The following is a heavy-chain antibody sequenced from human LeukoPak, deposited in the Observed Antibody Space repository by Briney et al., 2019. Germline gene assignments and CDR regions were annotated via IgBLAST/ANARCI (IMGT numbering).Heavy chain of an antibody. CDR1: GGSFSGYY. Sequence: ETLSLTCAVYGGSFSGYYWSWIRQPPGKGLEWIGEINHSGSTNYNPSLKSRVTISVDTSKNQLSLKLSSVTAADTAVYFCVRDLVATIDHYYYGMDVWGQGTTVTVSS. CDR2: INHSGST. CDR3: VRDLVATIDHYYYGMDV. J-gene: IGHJ6*02. D-gene: IGHD5-12*01. V-gene: IGHV4-34*01.